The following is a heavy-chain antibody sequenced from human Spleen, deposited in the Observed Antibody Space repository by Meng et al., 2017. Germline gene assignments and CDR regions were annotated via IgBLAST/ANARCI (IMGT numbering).Heavy chain of an antibody. Sequence: GGSLRLSCAASGFTFSSYWMSWVRQAPGKGLEWVANVKQDGSEKYFVDSVKGRFTISRDNAKNSVYLQMNSLRAEDTAVYYCARESYYGSGSYSDPSYYYGMDVWGQGTTVTVSS. CDR1: GFTFSSYW. CDR2: VKQDGSEK. CDR3: ARESYYGSGSYSDPSYYYGMDV. J-gene: IGHJ6*02. V-gene: IGHV3-7*01. D-gene: IGHD3-10*01.